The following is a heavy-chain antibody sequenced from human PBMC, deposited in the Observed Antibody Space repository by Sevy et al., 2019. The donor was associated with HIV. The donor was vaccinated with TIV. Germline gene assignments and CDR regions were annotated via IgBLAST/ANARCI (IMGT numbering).Heavy chain of an antibody. J-gene: IGHJ6*02. D-gene: IGHD5-12*01. V-gene: IGHV3-15*01. CDR3: ITDPGYSGYDEEAINYYYDGMDV. Sequence: GGSLRLSCAASGFTFSNAWMSWVRQAPGKGLEWVGRIKGKLDGGTTDYAAPVKGRFSISRDDSRKTLYLQMSRLKSEDTAVYYCITDPGYSGYDEEAINYYYDGMDVWGQGTTVTVSS. CDR1: GFTFSNAW. CDR2: IKGKLDGGTT.